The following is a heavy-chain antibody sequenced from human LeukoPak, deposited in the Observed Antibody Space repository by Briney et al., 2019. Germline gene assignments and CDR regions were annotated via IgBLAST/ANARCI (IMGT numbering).Heavy chain of an antibody. CDR3: ARRGSCINFDN. CDR2: MNPNRVNT. Sequence: GASVKVSCKASGYTFTSDEINGGRQATGQGLEWRGWMNPNRVNTGYAQKLQGRGTITRNTSISTAYMELSSLRAQDTAMYYCARRGSCINFDNWGQGNLVTVSS. CDR1: GYTFTSDE. V-gene: IGHV1-8*03. D-gene: IGHD2-15*01. J-gene: IGHJ4*02.